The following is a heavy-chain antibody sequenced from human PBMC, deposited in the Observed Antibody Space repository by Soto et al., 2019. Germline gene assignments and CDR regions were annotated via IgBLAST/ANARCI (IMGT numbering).Heavy chain of an antibody. V-gene: IGHV3-48*02. CDR1: GFTFSSYS. CDR2: ISSSSSTI. CDR3: ARDSSYSSSWYFDY. J-gene: IGHJ4*01. Sequence: EVQLVESGGGLVQPGGSLRLSCAASGFTFSSYSMNWVRQAPGKGLEWVSYISSSSSTIYYADSVKGRFTISRDNAKSSLYLQMNSMRDEDTAVYYCARDSSYSSSWYFDYCGHGTLVTVSS. D-gene: IGHD6-13*01.